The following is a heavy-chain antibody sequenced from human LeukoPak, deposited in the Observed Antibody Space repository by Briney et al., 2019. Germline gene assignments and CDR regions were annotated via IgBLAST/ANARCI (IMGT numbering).Heavy chain of an antibody. V-gene: IGHV4-39*01. CDR2: IYYSGST. CDR3: ARQNPDDFWSGYYVSYFDY. J-gene: IGHJ4*02. Sequence: SETLSLTCTVSGGSISSGSYYWGWIRQPPGKGLEWIGSIYYSGSTYYNPSLKSRVTISVDTSKNQFSLKLSSVTAADTAVYYCARQNPDDFWSGYYVSYFDYWGQGTLVTVSS. D-gene: IGHD3-3*01. CDR1: GGSISSGSYY.